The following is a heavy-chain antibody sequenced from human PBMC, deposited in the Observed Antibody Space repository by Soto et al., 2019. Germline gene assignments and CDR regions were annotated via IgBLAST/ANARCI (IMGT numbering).Heavy chain of an antibody. CDR3: ASSYCSGGSCSNSGWFDP. V-gene: IGHV4-4*07. J-gene: IGHJ5*02. CDR2: IYTSGST. D-gene: IGHD2-15*01. CDR1: GGSISSYY. Sequence: PSETLSLTCTVSGGSISSYYWSWIRQPAGKGLEWIGRIYTSGSTNYNPSLKSRVTMSVDTSKNQFSLKLSSVTAADTAVYYCASSYCSGGSCSNSGWFDPWGQGTLVTVSS.